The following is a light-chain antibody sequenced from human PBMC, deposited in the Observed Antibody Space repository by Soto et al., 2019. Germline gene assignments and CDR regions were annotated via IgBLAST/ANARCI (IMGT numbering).Light chain of an antibody. CDR1: QSVLYSSNNKNY. CDR3: QQYYSTPNT. J-gene: IGKJ2*01. Sequence: DIVMTQSPDSLAVSLGERATINCKSSQSVLYSSNNKNYLAWYQQKPGQPPKLIIYWASTRESGVPDRFSGSGSGTYFTLTISSLQAEDVAVYYCQQYYSTPNTFGQGTKLEIK. CDR2: WAS. V-gene: IGKV4-1*01.